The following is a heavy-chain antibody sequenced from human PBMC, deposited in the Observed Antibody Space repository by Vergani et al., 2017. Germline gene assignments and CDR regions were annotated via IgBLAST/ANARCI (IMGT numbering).Heavy chain of an antibody. Sequence: QVQLVQSGAEVKKPGSSVKVSCKASGGTFSSYTISWVRQAPGQGLEWMGWINPNSGGTNYAQKFQGRVTMTRDTSISTAYMELSRLRSDDTAVYYCARDKAALTLVRVPVRYCYMDVWGKGTTVTVSS. J-gene: IGHJ6*03. CDR3: ARDKAALTLVRVPVRYCYMDV. D-gene: IGHD3-10*01. V-gene: IGHV1-2*02. CDR2: INPNSGGT. CDR1: GGTFSSYT.